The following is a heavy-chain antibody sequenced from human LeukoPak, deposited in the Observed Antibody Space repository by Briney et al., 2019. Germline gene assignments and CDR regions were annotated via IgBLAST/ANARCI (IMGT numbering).Heavy chain of an antibody. CDR2: INSDGSTT. D-gene: IGHD2-15*01. Sequence: PGGSLRLSCAASGFTFNNYWMHWVRQAPGKGLVWVSRINSDGSTTTYADSVKGRFTISRDNAENTLYLQMNSLRAEDTAVYYCARTSRSGAYWRDFDNWGQGTLVTVSS. V-gene: IGHV3-74*01. J-gene: IGHJ4*02. CDR3: ARTSRSGAYWRDFDN. CDR1: GFTFNNYW.